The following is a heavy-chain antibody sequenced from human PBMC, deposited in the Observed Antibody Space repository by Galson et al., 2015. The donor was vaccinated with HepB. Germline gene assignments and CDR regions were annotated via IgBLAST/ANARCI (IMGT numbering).Heavy chain of an antibody. D-gene: IGHD2/OR15-2a*01. CDR2: IKSKTDGGTT. CDR3: TTHPSTTFSIIWGGYYFDY. J-gene: IGHJ4*02. V-gene: IGHV3-15*01. CDR1: GFTFSNAW. Sequence: SLRLSCAASGFTFSNAWMSWVRQAPGKGLEWVGRIKSKTDGGTTDYAAPVKGRFTISRDDSKNTLYLQMNSLKTEDTAVYYCTTHPSTTFSIIWGGYYFDYWGQGTLVTVSS.